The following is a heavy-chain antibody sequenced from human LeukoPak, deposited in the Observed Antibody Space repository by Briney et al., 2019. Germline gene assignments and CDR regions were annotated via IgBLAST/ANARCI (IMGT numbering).Heavy chain of an antibody. Sequence: SQTLSLTCTVSGGSVSSGAYYWSWIRQHPEKGLEWIVYIWNSGNTNYNPSLKSRVTISVDTSKNQFSLKLTSVTAADTALYYCASDVSSAFPNRFDPWGQGILVIVSS. J-gene: IGHJ5*02. V-gene: IGHV4-31*03. D-gene: IGHD6-6*01. CDR1: GGSVSSGAYY. CDR2: IWNSGNT. CDR3: ASDVSSAFPNRFDP.